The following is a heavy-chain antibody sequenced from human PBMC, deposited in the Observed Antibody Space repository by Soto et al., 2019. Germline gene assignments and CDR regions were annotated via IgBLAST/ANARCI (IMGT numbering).Heavy chain of an antibody. Sequence: DSVQVSCKVSGYTLTELSMHWVRQAPGKGLEWMGGFDPEDGETIYAQKFQGRVTMTEDTSTDTAYMELSSLRSEDTAVYYCATDLIAAAGPLQDYWGQGTLVTVSS. V-gene: IGHV1-24*01. CDR1: GYTLTELS. J-gene: IGHJ4*02. D-gene: IGHD6-13*01. CDR3: ATDLIAAAGPLQDY. CDR2: FDPEDGET.